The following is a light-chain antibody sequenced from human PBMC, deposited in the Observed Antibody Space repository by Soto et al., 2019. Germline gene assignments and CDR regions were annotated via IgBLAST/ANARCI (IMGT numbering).Light chain of an antibody. V-gene: IGKV3-15*01. CDR1: QNIRSS. CDR3: QHYNNWPPWT. J-gene: IGKJ1*01. CDR2: GAS. Sequence: EIVMTQSPATLSVSPGERATLSCRASQNIRSSLAWYQQRPGQAPRLLIYGASIRATGIPARFSGSGSGTEFTLTISTLQSEDFAIYYCQHYNNWPPWTFGQGTKVDIK.